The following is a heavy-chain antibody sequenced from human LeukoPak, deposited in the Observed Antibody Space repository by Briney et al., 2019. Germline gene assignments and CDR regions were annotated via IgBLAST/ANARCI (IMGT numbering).Heavy chain of an antibody. CDR1: GFTFSSYS. Sequence: AGGSLRLSCAASGFTFSSYSMNWVRQAPGKGLEWVSSISRSSNYKYYADSVKGRFTISRDNAKNSLYLQMNSLRAEDTALYYCASDFGTLNWNDVYYWGQGTLVTVSS. J-gene: IGHJ4*02. CDR2: ISRSSNYK. D-gene: IGHD1-20*01. V-gene: IGHV3-21*01. CDR3: ASDFGTLNWNDVYY.